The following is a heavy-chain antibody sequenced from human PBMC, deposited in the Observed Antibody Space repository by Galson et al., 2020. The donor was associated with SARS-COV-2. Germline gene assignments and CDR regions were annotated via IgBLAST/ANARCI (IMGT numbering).Heavy chain of an antibody. CDR3: AGDPPNCGWAFQH. Sequence: GESLKISCGASGFIFSSYAMHWVRQAPGKGLEWVAMIWSGGIDKFYADSVKGRFTITRDDSKNTLYLEIDSLRAEDTAMYYCAGDPPNCGWAFQHWGQGTLVIVSS. CDR2: IWSGGIDK. J-gene: IGHJ1*01. V-gene: IGHV3-33*08. CDR1: GFIFSSYA. D-gene: IGHD6-19*01.